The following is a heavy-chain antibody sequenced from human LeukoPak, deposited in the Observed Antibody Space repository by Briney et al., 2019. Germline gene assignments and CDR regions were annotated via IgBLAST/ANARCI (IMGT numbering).Heavy chain of an antibody. CDR2: IDPSDSYT. D-gene: IGHD6-19*01. Sequence: GESLKISCKGSGYSFTSYWISWVRQMPGKGLEWLWRIDPSDSYTNYSPSFQGHVTVSADKSITTAYLQWSSLKASDTAMYYGARRSGFHDYWGQGTLVTVSS. CDR1: GYSFTSYW. V-gene: IGHV5-10-1*01. J-gene: IGHJ4*02. CDR3: ARRSGFHDY.